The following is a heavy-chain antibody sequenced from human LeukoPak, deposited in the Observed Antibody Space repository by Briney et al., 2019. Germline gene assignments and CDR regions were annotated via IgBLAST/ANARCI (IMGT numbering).Heavy chain of an antibody. D-gene: IGHD6-13*01. V-gene: IGHV1-69*05. CDR3: ARDPGYSSSWYNWFDP. CDR2: IIPIFGTA. J-gene: IGHJ5*02. CDR1: GGTFNSYA. Sequence: SVKVSCKASGGTFNSYAISWVRQAPGQGLEWMGRIIPIFGTANYAQKFQGRVTITTDESTSTAYMELSSLRSEDTAVYYCARDPGYSSSWYNWFDPWGQGTLVTVSS.